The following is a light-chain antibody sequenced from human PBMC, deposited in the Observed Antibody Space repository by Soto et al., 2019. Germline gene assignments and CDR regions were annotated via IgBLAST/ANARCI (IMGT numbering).Light chain of an antibody. V-gene: IGLV2-14*01. CDR2: EVS. CDR1: SSDVGGYNY. Sequence: QSVLTQPASVSGSPGQSITISCTGTSSDVGGYNYVSWYQHHPCKAPKLMIHEVSDRPSGVSNRFSGYKSGNTASLTISGLQAEDEATYYCSSYTSSNSPYAFGPGTKVTVL. CDR3: SSYTSSNSPYA. J-gene: IGLJ1*01.